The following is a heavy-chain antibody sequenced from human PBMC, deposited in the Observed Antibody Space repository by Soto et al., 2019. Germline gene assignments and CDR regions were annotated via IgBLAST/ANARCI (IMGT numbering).Heavy chain of an antibody. D-gene: IGHD1-7*01. CDR2: IYPGDSDT. J-gene: IGHJ3*02. CDR3: ARQERYNWNYWALGAFDI. V-gene: IGHV5-51*01. Sequence: GASLKISCKGSGYSFTSYWIGWVRQMPGKGLEWMGIIYPGDSDTRYSPSFQGQVTISADKSISTAYLQWSSLKASDTAMYYCARQERYNWNYWALGAFDIWGQGTMVTVSS. CDR1: GYSFTSYW.